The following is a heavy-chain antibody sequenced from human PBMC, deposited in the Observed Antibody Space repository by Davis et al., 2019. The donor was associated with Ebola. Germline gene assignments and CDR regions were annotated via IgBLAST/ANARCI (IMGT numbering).Heavy chain of an antibody. D-gene: IGHD2-21*02. CDR1: GFTFGDYA. CDR2: IRSKANSYAT. J-gene: IGHJ4*02. Sequence: GESLKISCTASGFTFGDYAMSWVRQASGKGLEWVGRIRSKANSYATAYAASVKGRFTISRDDSKNTAYLQMNSLKTEDTAVYYCTRSGGDPDYWGQGTLVTVSS. CDR3: TRSGGDPDY. V-gene: IGHV3-73*01.